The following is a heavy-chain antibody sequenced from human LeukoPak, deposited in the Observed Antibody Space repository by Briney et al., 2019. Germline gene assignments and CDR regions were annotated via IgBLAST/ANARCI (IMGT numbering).Heavy chain of an antibody. V-gene: IGHV7-4-1*02. CDR1: GYIFSRYA. CDR2: INTNNGNP. Sequence: GASVKVSCKTSGYIFSRYAIHWVRQAPGQGLEWMGWINTNNGNPTYAQGFKGRLVFFLDTSANTAYLQISGLKAEDTAIYYCGRDSNLDFWGQGTLLTVSS. CDR3: GRDSNLDF. D-gene: IGHD1-14*01. J-gene: IGHJ4*02.